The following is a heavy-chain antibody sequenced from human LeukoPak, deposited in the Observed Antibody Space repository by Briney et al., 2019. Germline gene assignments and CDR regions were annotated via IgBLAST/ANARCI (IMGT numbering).Heavy chain of an antibody. J-gene: IGHJ2*01. V-gene: IGHV4-4*07. D-gene: IGHD3-22*01. CDR3: ARDHHDSSGYSYWYFDL. CDR1: GGSIRSY. Sequence: SETLSLTCTVSGGSIRSYWSWIRQPAGKGLEWIGRLYGSGSTDYNPSLKSRVTMSIDTSKNQFSLKLSSVTAADTAVYYCARDHHDSSGYSYWYFDLWGRGTLVTVSS. CDR2: LYGSGST.